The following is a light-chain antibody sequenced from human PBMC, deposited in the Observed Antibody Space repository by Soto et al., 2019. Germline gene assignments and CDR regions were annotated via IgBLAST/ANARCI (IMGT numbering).Light chain of an antibody. CDR3: QQRSNWPPEVT. V-gene: IGKV3-11*01. CDR1: QSVRSS. J-gene: IGKJ3*01. Sequence: EIVLTQSPDTLSLSPGERPTLSCRATQSVRSSLAWYPQNRGHAPMLLIYDASNKATGIPARCSGSGYATDFTLTISSLEPEDFAVYYCQQRSNWPPEVTFGPGTKVDIK. CDR2: DAS.